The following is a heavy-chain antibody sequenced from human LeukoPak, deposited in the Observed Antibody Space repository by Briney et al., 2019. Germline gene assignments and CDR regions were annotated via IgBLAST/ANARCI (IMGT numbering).Heavy chain of an antibody. CDR1: GGSISSYY. V-gene: IGHV4-59*08. J-gene: IGHJ6*03. CDR3: ARLPRYSSSSIYYYYYMDV. Sequence: SETLSLTCTVSGGSISSYYWSWIRQPPGKGLEWIGYIYYSGSTNYNPSLKSRVTISVDTSKNQFSLKLSSVTAADTAVYYCARLPRYSSSSIYYYYYMDVWGKGTTVTVSS. D-gene: IGHD6-6*01. CDR2: IYYSGST.